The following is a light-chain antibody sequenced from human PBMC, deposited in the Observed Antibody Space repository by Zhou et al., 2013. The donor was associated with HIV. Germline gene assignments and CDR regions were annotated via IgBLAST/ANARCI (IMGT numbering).Light chain of an antibody. J-gene: IGKJ4*01. CDR3: QQRTDWLFT. Sequence: NVLTQSPATLSLSPGERATLSCRASQTFSNYVAWYQQKHGQAPRLLIYDASKRATGIPGRFSGSGSGTDFTLTISSLEPEDFAVYYCQQRTDWLFTFGGGTKVEI. CDR1: QTFSNY. CDR2: DAS. V-gene: IGKV3-11*01.